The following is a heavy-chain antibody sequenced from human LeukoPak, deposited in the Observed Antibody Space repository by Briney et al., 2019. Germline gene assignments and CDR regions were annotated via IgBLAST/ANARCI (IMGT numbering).Heavy chain of an antibody. CDR1: VGTFSSCA. J-gene: IGHJ6*03. D-gene: IGHD2-2*02. CDR2: IIPTFGTA. V-gene: IGHV1-69*05. CDR3: ASVRYCSSTSCYIRDYYYMDV. Sequence: AVKVSCKASVGTFSSCAISWVRQAAGQRLEWVGGIIPTFGTANYAQTFQGRVTITTDESTSTAYMELSSLRSEDTAVSYCASVRYCSSTSCYIRDYYYMDVWGKGTTVTVSS.